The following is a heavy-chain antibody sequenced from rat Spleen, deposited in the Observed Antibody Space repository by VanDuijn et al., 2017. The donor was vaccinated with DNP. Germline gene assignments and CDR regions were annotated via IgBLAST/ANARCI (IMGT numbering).Heavy chain of an antibody. CDR2: ISYSGRT. J-gene: IGHJ4*01. D-gene: IGHD1-3*01. Sequence: EVQLQESGPGLVKPSQSLSLTCSVTGYSITSSYRWNWIRRFPGNKMEYLGHISYSGRTHYNPSLKSRISITRDTSKNQFFLQLNSVTTEDTATYYCASTLVNYGTYGYYAMDAWGQGTSVTVSS. CDR1: GYSITSSY. CDR3: ASTLVNYGTYGYYAMDA. V-gene: IGHV3-1*01.